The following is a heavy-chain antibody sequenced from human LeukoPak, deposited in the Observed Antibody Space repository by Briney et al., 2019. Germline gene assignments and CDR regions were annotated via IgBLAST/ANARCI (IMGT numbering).Heavy chain of an antibody. CDR2: IYPGDSDT. V-gene: IGHV5-51*01. D-gene: IGHD1-26*01. CDR1: TYSFNNYW. J-gene: IGHJ3*02. CDR3: ARLSGSYYSAFDI. Sequence: GESLKISCKGSTYSFNNYWIGWVRQMPGKGLEWMAIIYPGDSDTRYDPSFQGQVTISADKSINTAYLQWSSLKASDTAMYYCARLSGSYYSAFDIWGQGTMVTVSS.